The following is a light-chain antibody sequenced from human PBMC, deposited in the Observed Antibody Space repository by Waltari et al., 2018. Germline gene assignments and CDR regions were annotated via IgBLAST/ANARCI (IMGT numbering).Light chain of an antibody. CDR1: QSISRY. V-gene: IGKV3-20*01. Sequence: EILLTLTLRLLSLSPAERATLSCSASQSISRYLAWYQHKPGQAPRLLIYDASSRATGIPDRFSGSGSGTDFSLTISRLEPEDFAVYYCQKYGSLPATFGQGTKVEIK. CDR3: QKYGSLPAT. CDR2: DAS. J-gene: IGKJ1*01.